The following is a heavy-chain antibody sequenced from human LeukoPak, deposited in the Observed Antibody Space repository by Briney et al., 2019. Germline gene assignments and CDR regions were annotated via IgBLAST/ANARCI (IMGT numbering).Heavy chain of an antibody. CDR2: INSDGSST. Sequence: PGGSLRLSCAASGFTFSSYWMHWVRQAPGKGLVWVSRINSDGSSTSYADSVKGRFTISRDNAKNTLYLQMNSLRAEDTAVYYCGRESYAIAVDYWGQGTLVTVSS. CDR3: GRESYAIAVDY. J-gene: IGHJ4*02. D-gene: IGHD1-26*01. CDR1: GFTFSSYW. V-gene: IGHV3-74*01.